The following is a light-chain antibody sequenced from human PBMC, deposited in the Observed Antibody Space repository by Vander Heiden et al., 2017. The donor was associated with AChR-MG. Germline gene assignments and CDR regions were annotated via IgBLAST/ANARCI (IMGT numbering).Light chain of an antibody. CDR2: DDS. Sequence: TQPPSVSVAPGQTARISCGGSNIETKSVHWYQQRPGQAPVLVVFDDSDRPSGIPERMSGSNSGNTATLTITRVEAEDEADYYCQVWDSLRDHVEFGGGTKLTVL. J-gene: IGLJ2*01. CDR1: NIETKS. V-gene: IGLV3-21*02. CDR3: QVWDSLRDHVE.